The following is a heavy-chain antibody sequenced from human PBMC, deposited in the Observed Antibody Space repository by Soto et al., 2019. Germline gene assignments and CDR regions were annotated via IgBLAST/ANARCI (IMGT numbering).Heavy chain of an antibody. Sequence: GGSLRLSCAASGFTFSSYGMHWVRQAPGKGLEWVAVIWYDGSNKYYADSVKGRFTISRDNSKNTLYLQMNSLRAEDTAVYCCPYSSSSMLLRREDAFDIWGQGTMVTVSS. V-gene: IGHV3-33*01. D-gene: IGHD6-6*01. CDR1: GFTFSSYG. CDR2: IWYDGSNK. CDR3: PYSSSSMLLRREDAFDI. J-gene: IGHJ3*02.